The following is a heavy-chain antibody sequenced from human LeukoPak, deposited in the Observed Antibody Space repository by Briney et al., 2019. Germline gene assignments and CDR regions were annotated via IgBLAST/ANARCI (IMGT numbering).Heavy chain of an antibody. D-gene: IGHD2-2*01. CDR2: INHSGST. Sequence: GSLRLSCAASGFTVSSNYMSWVRQPPGKGLEWIGEINHSGSTNYNPSLKSRVTISVDTSKNQFSLKLSSVTAADTAVYYCARAPGCSSTSCYPDWGQGTLVTVSS. V-gene: IGHV4-34*01. J-gene: IGHJ4*02. CDR1: GFTVSSNY. CDR3: ARAPGCSSTSCYPD.